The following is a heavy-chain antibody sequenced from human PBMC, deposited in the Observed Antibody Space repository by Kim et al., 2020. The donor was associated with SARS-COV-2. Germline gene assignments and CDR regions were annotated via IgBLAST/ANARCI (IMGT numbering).Heavy chain of an antibody. J-gene: IGHJ6*02. V-gene: IGHV4-59*08. D-gene: IGHD5-12*01. CDR3: ARLGYSGYDRYGMDV. Sequence: PALKSRVTITVDPSKTQFSLKLSSVTAADTAVYYCARLGYSGYDRYGMDVWGQGTTVTVSS.